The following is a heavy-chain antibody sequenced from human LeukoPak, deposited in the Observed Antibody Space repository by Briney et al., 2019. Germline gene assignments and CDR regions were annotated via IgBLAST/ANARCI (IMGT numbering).Heavy chain of an antibody. CDR3: AKDPPLEWRDNYIDY. D-gene: IGHD1-1*01. J-gene: IGHJ4*02. V-gene: IGHV3-30*02. CDR1: EFTFSSYW. CDR2: IRYGGSIK. Sequence: PGGSLRLSCAASEFTFSSYWMSWVRQAPGKGLEWVAFIRYGGSIKLYAEIVRGRFTISRGNSKNTLYLQMNSLRAEDTAMYYCAKDPPLEWRDNYIDYWGQGTLVTVSS.